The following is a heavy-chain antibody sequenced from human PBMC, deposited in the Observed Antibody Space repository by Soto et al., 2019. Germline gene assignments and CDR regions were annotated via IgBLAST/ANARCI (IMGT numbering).Heavy chain of an antibody. J-gene: IGHJ6*03. D-gene: IGHD3-3*01. V-gene: IGHV3-23*01. CDR1: GFTFSNYA. CDR2: ISGSGGGT. CDR3: AKGATFDFWKYSYMDV. Sequence: GGSLRLSCAASGFTFSNYAMTWVRRAPGKGLEWVSAISGSGGGTYDADSVKGRFTISRDNSKNTLYLQMNSLRAEDTAVYYCAKGATFDFWKYSYMDVWGKGTTVTVSS.